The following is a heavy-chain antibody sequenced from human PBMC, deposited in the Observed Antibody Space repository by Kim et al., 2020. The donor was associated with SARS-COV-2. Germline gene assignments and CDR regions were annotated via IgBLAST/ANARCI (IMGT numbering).Heavy chain of an antibody. CDR3: AREGKEYYDSSGYYRTYYYYGMDV. V-gene: IGHV4-61*02. CDR1: GGSISSGSYY. Sequence: SETLSLTCTVSGGSISSGSYYWSWIRQPAGKGLEWIGRIYTSGSTNYTPSLKSRVTISVDTSKNQFSLKLSSVTAADTAVYYCAREGKEYYDSSGYYRTYYYYGMDVWGQGTTVTVSS. J-gene: IGHJ6*02. D-gene: IGHD3-22*01. CDR2: IYTSGST.